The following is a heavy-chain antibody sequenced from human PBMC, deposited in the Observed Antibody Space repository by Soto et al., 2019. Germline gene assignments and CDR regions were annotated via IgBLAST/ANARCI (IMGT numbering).Heavy chain of an antibody. Sequence: ASVKVSCKASGYTFTSYDINWVRQATGQGLEWMGWMNPNSGNTGYAQKFQGRVTMTRNTSISTAYMELSSLRSEDTAVYYCARGGIAAAGINPATYGMDVWGQGTTVTVSS. CDR1: GYTFTSYD. CDR2: MNPNSGNT. J-gene: IGHJ6*02. CDR3: ARGGIAAAGINPATYGMDV. D-gene: IGHD6-13*01. V-gene: IGHV1-8*01.